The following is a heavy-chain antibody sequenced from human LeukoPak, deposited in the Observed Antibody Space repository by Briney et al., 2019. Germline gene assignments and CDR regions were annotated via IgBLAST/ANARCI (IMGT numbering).Heavy chain of an antibody. V-gene: IGHV3-20*04. D-gene: IGHD3-22*01. J-gene: IGHJ4*02. CDR2: ITWSGATT. CDR1: GFNFNNYG. Sequence: GGSLRLSCAVSGFNFNNYGMSWVRQVPGKGLEWVSGITWSGATTDYADSVKGRFTISRDNAKNSLYLQMNSLRAEDTALYYCARANYYDSSGYNFFDNWGQGTLVTVSS. CDR3: ARANYYDSSGYNFFDN.